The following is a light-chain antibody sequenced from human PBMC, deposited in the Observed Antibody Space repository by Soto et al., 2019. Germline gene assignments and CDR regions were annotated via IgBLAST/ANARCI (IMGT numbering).Light chain of an antibody. Sequence: QSVLTQPRSVSAAPGQKVTISCSGSSXNIGGNSVSWYQQLPGTAPKLLIYDDGKRPSGIPDRFSGSKSGTSATLGITGFQTGDEADYYCGSWESSLSAYVFTTGTKVTIL. CDR3: GSWESSLSAYV. CDR1: SXNIGGNS. J-gene: IGLJ1*01. CDR2: DDG. V-gene: IGLV1-51*01.